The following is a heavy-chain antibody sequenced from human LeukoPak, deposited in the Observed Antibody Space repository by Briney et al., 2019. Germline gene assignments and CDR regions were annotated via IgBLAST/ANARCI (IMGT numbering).Heavy chain of an antibody. J-gene: IGHJ4*02. CDR3: AMSSSWYGPDY. CDR2: ISWNSGSI. Sequence: PGGSLRLSCAASGFTFDDYAMHWVRQAPGEGLEWVSGISWNSGSIGYADSVKGRFTISRDNSKNTLYLQMNSLRAEDTAVYYCAMSSSWYGPDYWGQGTLVTVSS. CDR1: GFTFDDYA. V-gene: IGHV3-9*01. D-gene: IGHD6-13*01.